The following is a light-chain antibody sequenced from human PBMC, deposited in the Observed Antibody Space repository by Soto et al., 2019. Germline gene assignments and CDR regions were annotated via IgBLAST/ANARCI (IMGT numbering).Light chain of an antibody. CDR1: SRDVGGQNY. Sequence: QPVLTQPPSASGSPGQSVAISCTGTSRDVGGQNYVSWYQQHPGKAPKLIIYAVSNRPSGVPDRFSDSKSGNTASLTISGLRAEDEADYYCCSHAGNNDYVFGTGTKLTVL. CDR2: AVS. J-gene: IGLJ1*01. V-gene: IGLV2-8*01. CDR3: CSHAGNNDYV.